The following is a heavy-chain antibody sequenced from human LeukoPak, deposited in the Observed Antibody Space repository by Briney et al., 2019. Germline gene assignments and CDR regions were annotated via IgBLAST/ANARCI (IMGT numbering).Heavy chain of an antibody. J-gene: IGHJ4*02. CDR3: ARGWELNARFFDY. D-gene: IGHD1-26*01. Sequence: ASVKVSCKAARYTFTAYYLHWVRQAPGQGLEWMGRINPNNGGTNYPQKFQGRVTMTRDTSINTAYTELSSLKSDDTAVYYCARGWELNARFFDYWGQGTLVTVSS. V-gene: IGHV1-2*06. CDR1: RYTFTAYY. CDR2: INPNNGGT.